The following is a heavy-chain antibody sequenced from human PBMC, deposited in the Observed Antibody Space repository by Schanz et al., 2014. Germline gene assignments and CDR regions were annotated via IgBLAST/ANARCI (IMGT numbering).Heavy chain of an antibody. D-gene: IGHD1-26*01. V-gene: IGHV3-33*01. CDR1: GFTFSSYG. CDR3: AGDHTTESYYSAGPPIDY. CDR2: IWYDGSNK. Sequence: VQLVESGGGVVQPGRSLRLSCAASGFTFSSYGMHWVRQAPGKGLEWVAVIWYDGSNKYYADSVKGRFTISRDNSKNTLFLQMNSLRAEDTAVYYCAGDHTTESYYSAGPPIDYWGQGTLLNVSS. J-gene: IGHJ4*02.